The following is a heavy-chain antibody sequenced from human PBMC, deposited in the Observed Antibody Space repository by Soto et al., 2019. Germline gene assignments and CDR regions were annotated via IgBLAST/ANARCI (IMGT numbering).Heavy chain of an antibody. V-gene: IGHV3-23*01. CDR1: GFTFSSYA. CDR3: AKESRGYYYDSSGWYYFDY. J-gene: IGHJ4*02. CDR2: ISGSGGST. D-gene: IGHD3-22*01. Sequence: GGSLRLSCAASGFTFSSYAMSWVRQAPGKGLEWVSAISGSGGSTYYADSVKGRFTISRDNSKNTLYLQMNSLRAEDTAVYYCAKESRGYYYDSSGWYYFDYWGQGTLVTVSS.